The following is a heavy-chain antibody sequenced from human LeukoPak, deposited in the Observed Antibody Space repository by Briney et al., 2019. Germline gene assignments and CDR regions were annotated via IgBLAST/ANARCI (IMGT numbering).Heavy chain of an antibody. D-gene: IGHD2-2*01. V-gene: IGHV3-9*01. CDR1: GFTFDDYA. CDR2: ISWNSGSI. Sequence: GGSLRLSCAASGFTFDDYAMHWVRQAPGKGLEWVSGISWNSGSIAYADSVKGRFTISRDNAKNSLYLQMNSLRAEDTALYYCAKDMQDCSSTSCYAGNNYYYYGMDVWGQGTTVTVSS. CDR3: AKDMQDCSSTSCYAGNNYYYYGMDV. J-gene: IGHJ6*02.